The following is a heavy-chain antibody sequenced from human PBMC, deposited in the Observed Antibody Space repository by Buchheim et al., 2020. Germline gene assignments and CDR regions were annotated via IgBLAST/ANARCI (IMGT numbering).Heavy chain of an antibody. D-gene: IGHD2-21*02. Sequence: EVQLVESGGGLVQPGGSLRLSCAASGFTFRSYWMHWVRQAPGKGLVWVSRINSDGSSINYADSVRGRFTISRDNAKKMLYPQMNSLRAEDMAVYYCARDLTVGTTAYNWFDPWGQGTL. CDR2: INSDGSSI. J-gene: IGHJ5*02. CDR1: GFTFRSYW. CDR3: ARDLTVGTTAYNWFDP. V-gene: IGHV3-74*01.